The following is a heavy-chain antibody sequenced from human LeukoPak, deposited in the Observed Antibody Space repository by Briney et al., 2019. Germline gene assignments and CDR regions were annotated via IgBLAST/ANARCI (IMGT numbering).Heavy chain of an antibody. D-gene: IGHD1-1*01. CDR1: GGSLSSYY. CDR3: AGDSAAGSYYHYTDV. CDR2: IHYSGRT. J-gene: IGHJ6*03. V-gene: IGHV4-59*01. Sequence: SETLSLTCTVSGGSLSSYYWSWIRQPPGKGLEWIGYIHYSGRTNYNPSIMSRLTISVDTSKNRFSLKLRSVAAADTAVYYFAGDSAAGSYYHYTDVWGKATTVTISS.